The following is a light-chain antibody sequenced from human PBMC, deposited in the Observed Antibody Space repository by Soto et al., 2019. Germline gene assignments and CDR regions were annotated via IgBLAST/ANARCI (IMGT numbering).Light chain of an antibody. CDR1: QSISSW. Sequence: DIQMTHSPSTLSASVGDRVTITCRASQSISSWLAWYQQKPGKAPKLLIYDASSLESGVPSRFSGSGSGTEFTLTISSLQPDDFATYYCQQYKSYPETFGQGTKVDIK. CDR2: DAS. CDR3: QQYKSYPET. J-gene: IGKJ1*01. V-gene: IGKV1-5*01.